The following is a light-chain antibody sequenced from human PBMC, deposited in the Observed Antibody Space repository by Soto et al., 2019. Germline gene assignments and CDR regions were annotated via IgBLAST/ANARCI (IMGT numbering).Light chain of an antibody. CDR3: SSYTSSSTLRGV. J-gene: IGLJ1*01. V-gene: IGLV2-14*01. Sequence: QSALTQPASVSGSPGQSITISCTGTSSDVGGSNYVSWYQQHPGKAPKLMIYDVSNRPSGVSNRFSGSKSGNTASLTISGLQAEDEADYYCSSYTSSSTLRGVFGTGTTVIVL. CDR1: SSDVGGSNY. CDR2: DVS.